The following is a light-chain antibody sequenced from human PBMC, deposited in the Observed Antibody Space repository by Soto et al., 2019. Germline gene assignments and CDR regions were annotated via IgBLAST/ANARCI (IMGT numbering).Light chain of an antibody. Sequence: DIVMTQSPDSLAVSLGERATIHCKSSRNVLYRPNNKIYLAWYQQKPGQPPRLLISWASTRESGVPDRFSGSGSGTDFTLTITSLQAEDVAVYYCQQYYNTPRTFGQGTKVAIK. CDR3: QQYYNTPRT. CDR1: RNVLYRPNNKIY. CDR2: WAS. V-gene: IGKV4-1*01. J-gene: IGKJ1*01.